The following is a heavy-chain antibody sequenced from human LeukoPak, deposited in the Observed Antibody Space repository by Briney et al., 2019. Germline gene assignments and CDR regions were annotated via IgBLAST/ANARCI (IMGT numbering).Heavy chain of an antibody. CDR2: IYTSGST. J-gene: IGHJ4*02. D-gene: IGHD6-13*01. V-gene: IGHV4-4*07. Sequence: SETLSLTCTVSGGSISSYYWSWIRQPAGKGLEWIGRIYTSGSTNYNPSLKSRVTMSVDTSKNQLSLKLSSVTAADTAVYYCAREGYIAAAGTFDYWAREPWSPSPQ. CDR3: AREGYIAAAGTFDY. CDR1: GGSISSYY.